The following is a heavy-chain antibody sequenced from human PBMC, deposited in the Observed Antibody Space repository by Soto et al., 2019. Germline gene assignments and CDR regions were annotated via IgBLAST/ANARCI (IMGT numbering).Heavy chain of an antibody. CDR1: GGSVSSGSYY. D-gene: IGHD6-19*01. V-gene: IGHV4-61*01. CDR2: IYYSGST. Sequence: QVLLQESGPGLVKPSETLSLTCTVSGGSVSSGSYYWSWIRQPPGKGLEWIGYIYYSGSTNYNPSLKSRVTISVDTSKNQFSLKLSSVTAADTAVYYCASYSSGWYDVTYWGQGTLFTVSS. CDR3: ASYSSGWYDVTY. J-gene: IGHJ4*02.